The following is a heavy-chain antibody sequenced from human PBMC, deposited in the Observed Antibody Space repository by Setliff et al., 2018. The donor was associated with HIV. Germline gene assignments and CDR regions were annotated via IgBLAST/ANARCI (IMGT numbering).Heavy chain of an antibody. CDR1: GGSIDSGNYD. Sequence: SETLSLTCTVSGGSIDSGNYDWNWVRQPGGKGLEWIGRIYTRGSTKYSPTFESRVTMSLDTSENQFSLNPRSVTAADTALYYCVRSGCNGNICYDSRGWLDSWGQGTQVTVSS. CDR2: IYTRGST. CDR3: VRSGCNGNICYDSRGWLDS. J-gene: IGHJ5*01. V-gene: IGHV4-61*02. D-gene: IGHD5-12*01.